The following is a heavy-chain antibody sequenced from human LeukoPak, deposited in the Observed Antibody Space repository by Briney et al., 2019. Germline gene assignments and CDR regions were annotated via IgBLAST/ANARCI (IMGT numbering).Heavy chain of an antibody. CDR2: IYYSGST. V-gene: IGHV4-59*01. CDR3: AATIRVDRVDY. D-gene: IGHD3-3*01. J-gene: IGHJ4*02. CDR1: GASISSYY. Sequence: SETLSLTCTVSGASISSYYWSWIRQPPGKGLEWIGYIYYSGSTNHNPSLKSRVTISVDTSKNQFSLKLSSVTAADTAVYYCAATIRVDRVDYWGQGTLVTVSS.